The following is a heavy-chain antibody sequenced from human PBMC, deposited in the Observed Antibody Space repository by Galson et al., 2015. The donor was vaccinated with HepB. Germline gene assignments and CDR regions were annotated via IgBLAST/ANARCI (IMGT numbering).Heavy chain of an antibody. Sequence: SVKVSCKASGYTFTSYYMHWVRQAPGQGLEWMGIINPSGGSTSYAQKFQGRVTMTRDTSTSTVYMELSSLRSEDTAVYYCARDLTANYYDSSGYRYYFDYWGQGTLVTVSS. D-gene: IGHD3-22*01. CDR1: GYTFTSYY. V-gene: IGHV1-46*01. CDR3: ARDLTANYYDSSGYRYYFDY. CDR2: INPSGGST. J-gene: IGHJ4*02.